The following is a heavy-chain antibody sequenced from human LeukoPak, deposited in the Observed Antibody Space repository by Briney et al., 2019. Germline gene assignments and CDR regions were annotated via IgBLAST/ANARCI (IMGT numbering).Heavy chain of an antibody. V-gene: IGHV3-23*01. D-gene: IGHD3-10*01. J-gene: IGHJ4*02. Sequence: GGSLRLSCAASGVTFNSHGMSWVRQSPGKGLEWVATISGSGYNTYYADSVRGRFTISRGNSKNTVYLQMNTLRAADTAVYYCARLVRGVTPIFDYWGQGTLVTVSS. CDR3: ARLVRGVTPIFDY. CDR2: ISGSGYNT. CDR1: GVTFNSHG.